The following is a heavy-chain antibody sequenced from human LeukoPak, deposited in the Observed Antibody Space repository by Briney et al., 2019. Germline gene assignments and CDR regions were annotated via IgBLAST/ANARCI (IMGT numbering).Heavy chain of an antibody. CDR3: AGREHTQYSG. CDR2: IIPILGIA. J-gene: IGHJ6*02. V-gene: IGHV1-69*04. Sequence: ASVKVSFKASGGTFSSYAISWVRQAPGQGLEWMGRIIPILGIANYAQKFQGRVTITADKSTSTAYMELSSLRSEDTAVYYCAGREHTQYSGWGQGTTVTVSS. CDR1: GGTFSSYA. D-gene: IGHD5-12*01.